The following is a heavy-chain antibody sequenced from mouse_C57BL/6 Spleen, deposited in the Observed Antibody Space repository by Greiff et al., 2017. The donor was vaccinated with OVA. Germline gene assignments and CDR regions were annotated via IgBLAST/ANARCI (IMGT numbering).Heavy chain of an antibody. Sequence: VQGVESGPELVKPGASVKISCKASGYAFSSSWMNWVKQRPGKGLEWIGRIYPGDGDTNYNGKFKGKATLTADKSSSTAYMQRSSLTSEDSAVYFCARWPTVVAHYAMDYWGQGTSVTVSS. J-gene: IGHJ4*01. CDR1: GYAFSSSW. V-gene: IGHV1-82*01. D-gene: IGHD1-1*01. CDR3: ARWPTVVAHYAMDY. CDR2: IYPGDGDT.